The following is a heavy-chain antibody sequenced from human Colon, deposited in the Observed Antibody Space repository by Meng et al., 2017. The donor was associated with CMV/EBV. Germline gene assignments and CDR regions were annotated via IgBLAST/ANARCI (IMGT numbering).Heavy chain of an antibody. CDR1: GFTFSSYS. CDR3: AREPSHAAVDL. J-gene: IGHJ3*01. CDR2: ITTSGDYV. V-gene: IGHV3-21*06. Sequence: GGSLRLSCADSGFTFSSYSMNWVRQAPGKGLEYVSSITTSGDYVFYADSVKGRFIISRDNAKNLLSLQMDSLTAGDTAVYYCAREPSHAAVDLWGQGTMVTVSS.